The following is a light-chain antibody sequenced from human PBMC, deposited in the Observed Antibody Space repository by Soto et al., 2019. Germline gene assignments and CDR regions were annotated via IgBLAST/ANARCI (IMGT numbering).Light chain of an antibody. V-gene: IGKV3-15*01. CDR1: QSVNTF. CDR3: QQYINWPSWT. J-gene: IGKJ1*01. CDR2: GAS. Sequence: EKVLTQSPATLSLSPGERATLSCRASQSVNTFLAWYQHKPGQAPRLLIYGASTRATGIPAMFSGSGSGTEFTLTISSLQSEDLAVYYCQQYINWPSWTFGQWTKVEVK.